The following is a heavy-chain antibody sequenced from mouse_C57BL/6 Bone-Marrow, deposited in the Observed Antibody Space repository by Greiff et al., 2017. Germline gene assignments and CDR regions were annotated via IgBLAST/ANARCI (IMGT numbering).Heavy chain of an antibody. D-gene: IGHD1-1*01. Sequence: VQGVESGPGLVQPSQSLSITCTVSGFSLTSYGVHWVRQSPGKGLEWLGVIWSGGSTDYNAAFISRLSISKDNSKSQVSFKMNSLQADDTAIYYCASLYYGSSPHWYFDVWGTGTTVTVSS. J-gene: IGHJ1*03. CDR1: GFSLTSYG. V-gene: IGHV2-2*01. CDR3: ASLYYGSSPHWYFDV. CDR2: IWSGGST.